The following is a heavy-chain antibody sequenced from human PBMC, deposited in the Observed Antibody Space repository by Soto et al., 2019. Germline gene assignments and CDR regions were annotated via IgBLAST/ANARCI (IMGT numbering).Heavy chain of an antibody. Sequence: SETLSLTCTVSGGSISSSSYYWGWIRQPPGKGLEWIGSIYYSGSTYYNPSLKSRVTISVDTSKNQFSLKLSSVTAADTAVYYCARLFVYCTNGVCSEIIDYWGQGTLVTVSS. CDR2: IYYSGST. J-gene: IGHJ4*02. V-gene: IGHV4-39*01. D-gene: IGHD2-8*01. CDR3: ARLFVYCTNGVCSEIIDY. CDR1: GGSISSSSYY.